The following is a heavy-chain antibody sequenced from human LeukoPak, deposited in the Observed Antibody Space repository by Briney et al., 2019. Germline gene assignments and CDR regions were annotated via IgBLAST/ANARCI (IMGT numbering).Heavy chain of an antibody. CDR1: GFTFGDYA. D-gene: IGHD2-2*01. CDR2: ISWNSGSI. CDR3: AKGSQYQLLSYYFDY. V-gene: IGHV3-9*01. J-gene: IGHJ4*02. Sequence: GGSLRLSCAASGFTFGDYAMHWVRQAPGKGLEWVSGISWNSGSIGYADSVKGRFTISRDNAKTSLYLQMNSLRAEDTALYYCAKGSQYQLLSYYFDYWGQGTLVTVSS.